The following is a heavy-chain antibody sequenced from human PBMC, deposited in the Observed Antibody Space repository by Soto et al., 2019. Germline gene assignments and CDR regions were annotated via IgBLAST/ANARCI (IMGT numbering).Heavy chain of an antibody. CDR3: ARGWGRIFDY. V-gene: IGHV4-34*01. CDR2: INHSGST. D-gene: IGHD7-27*01. CDR1: GGSFSGYY. J-gene: IGHJ4*02. Sequence: QVQLQQWGAGLLKPSETLSLTCAVYGGSFSGYYWSWIRQPPGKGLEWIGEINHSGSTNYNPSLKSRVTLSSDTYKNQFSLKLSSVTAADTAVYYCARGWGRIFDYWGQGTLVTVSS.